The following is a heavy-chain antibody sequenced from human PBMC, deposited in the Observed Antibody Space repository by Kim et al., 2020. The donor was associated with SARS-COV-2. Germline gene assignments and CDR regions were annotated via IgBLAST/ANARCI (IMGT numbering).Heavy chain of an antibody. CDR3: LRAGAEAADRGWRDY. CDR2: IAYTGST. CDR1: GGSFNDYW. J-gene: IGHJ4*02. Sequence: SETLSLTCTVSGGSFNDYWWTWIRQPPGKGLEWIGYIAYTGSTDYNASLKSRVSISVDASKNQFSLKLITVTAADTAVYYCLRAGAEAADRGWRDYWGRG. V-gene: IGHV4-59*01. D-gene: IGHD6-13*01.